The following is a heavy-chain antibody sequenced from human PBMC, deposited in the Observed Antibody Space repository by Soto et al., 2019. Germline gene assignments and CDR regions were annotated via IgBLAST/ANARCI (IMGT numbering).Heavy chain of an antibody. CDR3: ARTGRYYDSSGSGPDY. CDR1: GYSFSTYW. CDR2: IYPGDSDT. D-gene: IGHD3-22*01. Sequence: PGESLKISCTGSGYSFSTYWIAWVRQMPGKGLEWMGIIYPGDSDTRYSPSFQGQVTISADKSISTAYLQWSSLKASDTAMYYCARTGRYYDSSGSGPDYWGQGTLVTVSS. V-gene: IGHV5-51*01. J-gene: IGHJ4*02.